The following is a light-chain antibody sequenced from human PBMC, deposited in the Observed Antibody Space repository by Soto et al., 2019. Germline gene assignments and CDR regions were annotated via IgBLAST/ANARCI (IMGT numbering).Light chain of an antibody. CDR2: DVS. V-gene: IGKV1-5*01. Sequence: DSQLTQSPSSLSASIGDSVTITCRASQNIDTSLAWYQHKPGKAPKLLMFDVSNLESGVPSRFSGSGSGTDFTLKISRVEAEDAGVYYCMQSTQLPLTFGQGTRLEIK. J-gene: IGKJ5*01. CDR3: MQSTQLPLT. CDR1: QNIDTS.